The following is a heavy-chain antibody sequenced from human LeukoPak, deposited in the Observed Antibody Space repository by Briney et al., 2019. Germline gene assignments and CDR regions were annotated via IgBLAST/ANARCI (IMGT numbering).Heavy chain of an antibody. CDR3: ARAWELRDLDY. CDR1: GYTFSSYG. V-gene: IGHV1-18*01. D-gene: IGHD1-26*01. Sequence: ASVKVSCKASGYTFSSYGITWVRQAPGQGLEWMGWINPNNGNTNYAQIIQGRVTMTTDTSTSTAHMELRSLRSDDTAMYYCARAWELRDLDYWGQGTLVTVSS. J-gene: IGHJ4*02. CDR2: INPNNGNT.